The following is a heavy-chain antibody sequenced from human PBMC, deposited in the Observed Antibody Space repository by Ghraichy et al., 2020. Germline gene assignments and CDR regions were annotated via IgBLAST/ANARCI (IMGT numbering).Heavy chain of an antibody. CDR1: GFKFDTFA. CDR3: AKDMGYLDS. Sequence: GGSLRLSCEASGFKFDTFAMHWVRQGPGKGLEWVSLISWDGGSSYYADSVKGRFTISRDNTKVSLYLHMNNLRPEDTALYYCAKDMGYLDSWGQEPWSPSPQ. CDR2: ISWDGGSS. J-gene: IGHJ4*01. D-gene: IGHD3-16*01. V-gene: IGHV3-43D*03.